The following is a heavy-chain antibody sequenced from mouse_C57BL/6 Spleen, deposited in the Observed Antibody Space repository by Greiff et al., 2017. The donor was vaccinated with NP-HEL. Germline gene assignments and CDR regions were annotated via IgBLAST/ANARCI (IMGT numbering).Heavy chain of an antibody. CDR2: IYPGDGDT. CDR3: ARKGGTGTHAMDY. CDR1: GYAFSSYW. J-gene: IGHJ4*01. V-gene: IGHV1-80*01. Sequence: VQLQQSGAELVKPGASVKISCKASGYAFSSYWMNWVKQRPGKGLEWIGQIYPGDGDTNYNGKVKGKATLTADKSSSTAYMQLSSLTSEDSAVYFCARKGGTGTHAMDYWGQGTSVTVSS. D-gene: IGHD4-1*01.